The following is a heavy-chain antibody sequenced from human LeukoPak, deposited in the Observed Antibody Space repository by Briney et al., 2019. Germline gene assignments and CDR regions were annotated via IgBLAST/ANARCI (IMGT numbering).Heavy chain of an antibody. V-gene: IGHV4-59*01. CDR2: IYYSGST. D-gene: IGHD6-19*01. J-gene: IGHJ4*02. Sequence: SETLSLTCTVSGGSTSRYYWSWIRQPPGKGLEWIGYIYYSGSTNYNPSLKSRVTISVDTSKNQFSLQLRSVTAADTAVYYCARDGGYNSGWPYFDYWGQGTLVPVSS. CDR3: ARDGGYNSGWPYFDY. CDR1: GGSTSRYY.